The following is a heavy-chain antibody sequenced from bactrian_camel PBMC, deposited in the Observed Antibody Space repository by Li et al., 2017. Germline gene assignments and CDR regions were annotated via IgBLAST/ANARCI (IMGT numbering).Heavy chain of an antibody. CDR3: TTGEPGEVAGTGALFGC. D-gene: IGHD6*01. CDR1: GITFSRHD. J-gene: IGHJ6*01. CDR2: ITSLPSLFRAA. Sequence: DVQLVESGGGLVQPGEPLRLSCVASGITFSRHDMSWVRQAPGKEVEWVAGITSLPSLFRAASYADSVKGRFTISRDNAKSTVYLQMNSLKSEDTALYYCTTGEPGEVAGTGALFGCWGQGTQVTVS. V-gene: IGHV3S40*01.